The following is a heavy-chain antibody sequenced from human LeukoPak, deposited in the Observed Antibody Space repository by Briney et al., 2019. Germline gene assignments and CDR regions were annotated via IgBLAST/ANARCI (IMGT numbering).Heavy chain of an antibody. J-gene: IGHJ6*02. Sequence: GGSLRLSCVASGFTGSSHYMSWVRQAPGEGLEWVSVIYRGDGTYYADSVKGRFTISRDNSRNTVYLQMNSLRAEDTAVYYCARDLHYYVAMDVWGQGTTVTVSS. V-gene: IGHV3-66*01. CDR2: IYRGDGT. D-gene: IGHD3-16*01. CDR3: ARDLHYYVAMDV. CDR1: GFTGSSHY.